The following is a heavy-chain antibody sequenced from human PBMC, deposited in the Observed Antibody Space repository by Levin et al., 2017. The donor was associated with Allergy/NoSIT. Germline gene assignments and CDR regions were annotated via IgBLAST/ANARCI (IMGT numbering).Heavy chain of an antibody. CDR1: GGSISSSSYY. Sequence: SETLSLTCTVSGGSISSSSYYWGWIRQPPGKGLQWIGSIYYSGSTFYNSSLKSRLTISVDTSKNQFSLKLSSVTAADTAVYYCARGSRYYDFLTGYSSPMSDFDYFDYWGQGTLVTVSS. CDR3: ARGSRYYDFLTGYSSPMSDFDYFDY. V-gene: IGHV4-39*01. J-gene: IGHJ4*02. CDR2: IYYSGST. D-gene: IGHD3-9*01.